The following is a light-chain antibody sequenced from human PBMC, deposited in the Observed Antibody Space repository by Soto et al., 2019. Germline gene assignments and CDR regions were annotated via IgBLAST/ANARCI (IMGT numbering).Light chain of an antibody. CDR2: KAS. CDR1: QSISSW. CDR3: QQYDSYSRT. V-gene: IGKV1-5*03. J-gene: IGKJ1*01. Sequence: DIQMTQSPSTLSASVGDRVTITCRASQSISSWLAWYQQKPGKAPNLLIYKASSLESGVPSRFSGSGSGTEFTLTISSPQPDDFATYYCQQYDSYSRTFGQGTKVDIK.